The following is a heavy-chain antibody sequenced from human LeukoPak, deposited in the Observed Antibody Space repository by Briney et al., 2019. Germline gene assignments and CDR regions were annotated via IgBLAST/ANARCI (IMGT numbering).Heavy chain of an antibody. J-gene: IGHJ5*02. CDR2: INPNSGGT. Sequence: ASVKVSCKASGYTFTGYDMHWVRQAPGQGLEWMGWINPNSGGTNYAQKFQGRVAMTRDTSISTAYMELSRLRSDDTAVYYCARQAAAPREEWFHPWGQGTLVTVSS. CDR3: ARQAAAPREEWFHP. V-gene: IGHV1-2*02. CDR1: GYTFTGYD. D-gene: IGHD6-13*01.